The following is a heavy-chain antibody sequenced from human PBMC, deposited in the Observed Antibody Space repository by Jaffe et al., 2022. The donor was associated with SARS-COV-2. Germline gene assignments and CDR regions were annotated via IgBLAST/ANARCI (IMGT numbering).Heavy chain of an antibody. D-gene: IGHD5-12*01. CDR1: GFTFDDYA. CDR2: ISWNSGSI. CDR3: AKDSEGYPTTFDY. J-gene: IGHJ4*02. Sequence: EVQLVESGGGLVQPGRSLRLSCAASGFTFDDYAMHWVRQAPGKGLEWVSGISWNSGSIGYADSVKGRFTISRDNAKNSLYLQMNSLRAEDTALYYCAKDSEGYPTTFDYWGQGTLVTVSS. V-gene: IGHV3-9*01.